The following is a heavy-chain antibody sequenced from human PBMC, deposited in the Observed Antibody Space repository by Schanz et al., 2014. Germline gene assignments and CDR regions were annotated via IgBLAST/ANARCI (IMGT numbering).Heavy chain of an antibody. V-gene: IGHV3-23*04. D-gene: IGHD3-3*01. CDR2: ISGSGGST. Sequence: EVQLVESGGGVVRPGGSLRLSCAASGFGFDDYAMSWVRQAPGQGLEWVSAISGSGGSTYYADSVKGRFTISRDNSKNTLYLQMNSLRADDTAVYYCARDLLVSHYDFWSGNDYWGQGTLVTVSS. CDR1: GFGFDDYA. CDR3: ARDLLVSHYDFWSGNDY. J-gene: IGHJ4*02.